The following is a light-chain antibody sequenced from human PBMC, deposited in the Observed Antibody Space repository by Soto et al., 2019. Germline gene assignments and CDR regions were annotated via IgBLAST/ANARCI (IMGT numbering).Light chain of an antibody. J-gene: IGKJ4*01. V-gene: IGKV3D-11*01. Sequence: DIVLTHSPATLSSSPGDRSTLSCRATQGIDTYLACYPRKPGRAPRLLIYAGSDRATGIGARLSGSGSGSTFTLTRIGLEPEDVALEYCPQRYDGDLTCGGGTKV. CDR1: QGIDTY. CDR2: AGS. CDR3: PQRYDGDLT.